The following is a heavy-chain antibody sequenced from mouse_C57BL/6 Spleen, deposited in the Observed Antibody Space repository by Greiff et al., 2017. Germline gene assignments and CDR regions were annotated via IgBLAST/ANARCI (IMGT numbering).Heavy chain of an antibody. Sequence: EVMLVESEGGLVQPGSSMKLSCTASGFTFSDYYMAWVRQVPEKGLEWVANINYDGSSTYYLDSLKSRFIISRDNAKNILYLQMSSLKSEDTATYYCAREAFYYGNYWFDYWGQGTTLTVSS. D-gene: IGHD2-1*01. CDR1: GFTFSDYY. V-gene: IGHV5-16*01. J-gene: IGHJ2*01. CDR3: AREAFYYGNYWFDY. CDR2: INYDGSST.